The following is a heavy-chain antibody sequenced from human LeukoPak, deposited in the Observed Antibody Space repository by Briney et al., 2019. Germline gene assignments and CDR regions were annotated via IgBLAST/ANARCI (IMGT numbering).Heavy chain of an antibody. D-gene: IGHD3-22*01. CDR2: IYYSGST. CDR1: GGSISSYY. Sequence: SETLSLTCTVSGGSISSYYWSWLRQPPGKGLEWIGYIYYSGSTNYNPSLKSRVTISVDTSKNQFSLKLSSVTAADTAVYYCARVDYYDSSGYYPLDYWGQGTLVTVSS. V-gene: IGHV4-59*01. CDR3: ARVDYYDSSGYYPLDY. J-gene: IGHJ4*02.